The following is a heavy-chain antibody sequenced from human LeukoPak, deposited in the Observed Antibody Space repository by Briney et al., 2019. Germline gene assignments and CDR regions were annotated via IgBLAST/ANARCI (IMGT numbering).Heavy chain of an antibody. CDR1: GFTFSSYS. CDR3: ARDQYSGHWFYAFDI. D-gene: IGHD6-19*01. V-gene: IGHV3-48*02. J-gene: IGHJ3*02. Sequence: GGSLRLSCAASGFTFSSYSMNWVRQAPGKGLEWVSYISSSISTKYYADSVKGRFTISRDNAKNSLYLQMNSLRDEDTAVYYCARDQYSGHWFYAFDIWGQGAMVTVSS. CDR2: ISSSISTK.